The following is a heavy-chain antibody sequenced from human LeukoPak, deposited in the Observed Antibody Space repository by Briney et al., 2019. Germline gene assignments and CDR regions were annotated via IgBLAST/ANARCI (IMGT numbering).Heavy chain of an antibody. CDR1: GGSISSGGYS. J-gene: IGHJ4*02. CDR3: VRGVTRGYIYAD. D-gene: IGHD5-18*01. V-gene: IGHV4-30-4*07. Sequence: SETLSLTCAVSGGSISSGGYSWWWVRQPPGKGLEWNGYVFTTGTTYYNPSLNSRVIISLDVSNTQFSLKLRSVTAAATAVYFCVRGVTRGYIYADWGQGTLVTVSS. CDR2: VFTTGTT.